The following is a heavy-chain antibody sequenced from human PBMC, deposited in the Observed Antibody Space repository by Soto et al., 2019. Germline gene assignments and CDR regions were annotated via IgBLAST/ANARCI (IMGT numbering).Heavy chain of an antibody. Sequence: EVHLLESGGGLVQPGGSLRLSCAASGFTFSNYAMNWVRQAPGKGLEWVSGISNRADSTYYADSVKGRFTISRDDSKNRLCMQMNSLRDEDTAIYYCVFVNPEDHGSGSDYEMDVWGQGTTVTVSS. D-gene: IGHD3-10*01. CDR3: VFVNPEDHGSGSDYEMDV. J-gene: IGHJ6*02. CDR2: ISNRADST. V-gene: IGHV3-23*01. CDR1: GFTFSNYA.